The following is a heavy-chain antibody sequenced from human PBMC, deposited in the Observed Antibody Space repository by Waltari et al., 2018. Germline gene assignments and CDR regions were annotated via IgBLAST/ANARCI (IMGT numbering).Heavy chain of an antibody. V-gene: IGHV3-30*02. D-gene: IGHD3-16*01. CDR2: IRADGNYK. CDR1: GLTLRDYG. Sequence: VQLVESGGDRVPPGGSLRLSRSTSGLTLRDYGIHWVRRAPGKGLEWVTFIRADGNYKMYADSLAGRFTVSRDNSKDIFYLQMDSLTPEDTAVYFCARDPRGLQSSFFFDYWGQGTLVIVSS. CDR3: ARDPRGLQSSFFFDY. J-gene: IGHJ4*02.